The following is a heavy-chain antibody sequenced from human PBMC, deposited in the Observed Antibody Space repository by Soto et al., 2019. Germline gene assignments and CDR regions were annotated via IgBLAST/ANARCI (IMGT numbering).Heavy chain of an antibody. D-gene: IGHD4-17*01. Sequence: EVQLLDSGGGLVQPGGSLRLSCAASGFTFSTYAMSWVRQAPGKGLEWVSTITGSGSSTYYADSAKGRFTISRDKSKNTLSLQINSLRAEDTAVYYCAKDLYGDYGGVDYWGQGTLVAVSS. J-gene: IGHJ4*02. CDR3: AKDLYGDYGGVDY. CDR2: ITGSGSST. V-gene: IGHV3-23*01. CDR1: GFTFSTYA.